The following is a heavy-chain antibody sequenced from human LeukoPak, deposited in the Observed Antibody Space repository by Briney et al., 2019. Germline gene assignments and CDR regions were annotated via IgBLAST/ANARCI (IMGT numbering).Heavy chain of an antibody. D-gene: IGHD4-17*01. CDR3: AKDPNGDYVGAFDM. V-gene: IGHV3-23*01. CDR2: ISGSGGST. CDR1: GGSISSSSYY. Sequence: PSETLSLTCTVSGGSISSSSYYWGWIRQAPGKGLEWVSSISGSGGSTYYADPVKGRFTFSRDNSKNTLYLQMNGLRAEDTAVYYCAKDPNGDYVGAFDMWGQGTMVTVSS. J-gene: IGHJ3*02.